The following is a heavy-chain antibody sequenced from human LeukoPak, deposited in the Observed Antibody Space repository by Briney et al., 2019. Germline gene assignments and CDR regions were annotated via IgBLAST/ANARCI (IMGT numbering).Heavy chain of an antibody. J-gene: IGHJ5*02. CDR2: INHSGST. V-gene: IGHV4-34*01. CDR1: GGSFSGYY. Sequence: PSETPSLTCVVYGGSFSGYYWSWIRQPPGKGLEWIGEINHSGSTNYNPSLKSRVTISVDTSKNQFSLKLSSVTAADTAVYYCARAAAAGNWFDPWGQGTLVTVSS. CDR3: ARAAAAGNWFDP. D-gene: IGHD6-13*01.